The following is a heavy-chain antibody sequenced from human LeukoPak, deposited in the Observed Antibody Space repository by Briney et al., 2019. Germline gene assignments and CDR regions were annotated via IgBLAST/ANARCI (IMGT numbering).Heavy chain of an antibody. J-gene: IGHJ4*02. Sequence: SETLSLTCTVSGGSISSSNYYWGWIRQPPGKGLEWVGSIYYSGSTYYNPSLKSRVTISVDTSKNQFSLKLRSVTATDTAVYYCAREGSRSVDYWGQGTLVTVSS. CDR3: AREGSRSVDY. CDR1: GGSISSSNYY. D-gene: IGHD1-26*01. CDR2: IYYSGST. V-gene: IGHV4-39*02.